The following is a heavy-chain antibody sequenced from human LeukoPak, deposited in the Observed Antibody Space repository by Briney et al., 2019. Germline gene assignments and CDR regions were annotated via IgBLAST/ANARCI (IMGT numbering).Heavy chain of an antibody. D-gene: IGHD3-10*01. V-gene: IGHV7-4-1*02. J-gene: IGHJ6*02. CDR1: GYTFTSYA. Sequence: ASVKVSCKASGYTFTSYAMNWVRQAPGQGLEWMGWINTNSGKATYAQGFRGRFVFSLDTSVSTAYLQISSPKAEDTAVYYCARDGNNYGSGSSASAYYYYGMDVWGQGTTVTVSS. CDR2: INTNSGKA. CDR3: ARDGNNYGSGSSASAYYYYGMDV.